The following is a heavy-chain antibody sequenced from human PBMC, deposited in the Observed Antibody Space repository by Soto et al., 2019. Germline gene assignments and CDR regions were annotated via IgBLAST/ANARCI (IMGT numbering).Heavy chain of an antibody. D-gene: IGHD2-2*02. CDR2: ISSSSSYI. CDR1: GFTFSSYS. CDR3: AREKDFVVVPAAIQYYYYYYYMDV. V-gene: IGHV3-21*01. J-gene: IGHJ6*03. Sequence: GGSLRLSCAASGFTFSSYSMNWVRQAPGKGLEWVSSISSSSSYIYYADSVKCRFTISRDNAKNSLYLQMNSLRAEDTAVYYCAREKDFVVVPAAIQYYYYYYYMDVWGKGTTVTVSS.